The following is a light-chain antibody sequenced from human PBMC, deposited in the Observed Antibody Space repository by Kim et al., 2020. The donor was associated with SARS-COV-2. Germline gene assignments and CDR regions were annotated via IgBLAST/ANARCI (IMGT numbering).Light chain of an antibody. J-gene: IGLJ2*01. Sequence: PGPPLTISCTAPTRAGYNYVSSYQHHPAKAPTLMIYDDNKRPSDISDRFSASKSGKTASLTISGLQAEDEADYYCSSYTDSGTWVFGGGTQLTVL. CDR3: SSYTDSGTWV. CDR2: DDN. CDR1: TRAGYNY. V-gene: IGLV2-14*03.